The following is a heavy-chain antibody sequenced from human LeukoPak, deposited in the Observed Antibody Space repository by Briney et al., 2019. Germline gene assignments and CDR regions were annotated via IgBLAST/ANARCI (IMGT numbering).Heavy chain of an antibody. CDR2: ISSSSGTI. CDR1: GFTFSSFS. D-gene: IGHD6-13*01. J-gene: IGHJ4*02. V-gene: IGHV3-48*01. Sequence: GGSLRLSCAASGFTFSSFSMNWVRQAPGKGLEWVSYISSSSGTIYYADSVKGRFTISRDNSKNTLYLQMNSLRAEDTAVYYCASGYSSSWYGDYWGQGTLVTVSS. CDR3: ASGYSSSWYGDY.